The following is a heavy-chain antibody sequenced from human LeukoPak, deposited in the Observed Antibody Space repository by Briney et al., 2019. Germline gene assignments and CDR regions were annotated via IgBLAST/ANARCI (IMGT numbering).Heavy chain of an antibody. V-gene: IGHV3-48*02. D-gene: IGHD5-18*01. CDR2: ISSSDNTI. J-gene: IGHJ4*02. CDR1: GFAFSDYS. Sequence: GGSLRLSCAASGFAFSDYSMNWVRQAPGKGLEWVSYISSSDNTIHYADSVKGRFTISRDNAKNSLYLEMNRLRDEDTAVYYCARVHRGYSYGRLDYWGQGTLVTVSS. CDR3: ARVHRGYSYGRLDY.